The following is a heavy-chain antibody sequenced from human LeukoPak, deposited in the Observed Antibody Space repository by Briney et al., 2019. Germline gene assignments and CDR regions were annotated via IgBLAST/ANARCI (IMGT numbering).Heavy chain of an antibody. J-gene: IGHJ4*02. CDR1: GFTFSSYS. D-gene: IGHD6-13*01. V-gene: IGHV3-21*01. CDR3: ARAAAGTYFYMPGY. CDR2: ISSSSSYI. Sequence: GGSLRLSCAASGFTFSSYSMNWVRQAPGKGLEWVSSISSSSSYIYYADSVKGRFTISRDNAKNSLYLQMNSLRAEDTAVYYCARAAAGTYFYMPGYWGQGTLVTVSS.